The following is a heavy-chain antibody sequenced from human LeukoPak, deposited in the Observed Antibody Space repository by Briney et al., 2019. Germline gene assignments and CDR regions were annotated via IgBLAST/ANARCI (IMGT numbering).Heavy chain of an antibody. D-gene: IGHD3-16*01. CDR3: ARDLGRVNTPFDY. CDR1: GFNFSSYG. CDR2: IWDDGSKK. J-gene: IGHJ4*02. Sequence: PGVSLRLSCAASGFNFSSYGMHWVRQAPVKGLEWVAVIWDDGSKKYYADSVKGRFTISRDNSRNTVYLQMNSLRAEDTALYYCARDLGRVNTPFDYWGQGTLVTVSS. V-gene: IGHV3-33*01.